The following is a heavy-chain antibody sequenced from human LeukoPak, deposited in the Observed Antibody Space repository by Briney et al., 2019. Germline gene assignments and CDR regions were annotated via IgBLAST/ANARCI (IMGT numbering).Heavy chain of an antibody. CDR2: IYSSGST. Sequence: SETLSLTCTVSGDPISSYYWSWVRQPPGKGLEWIGHIYSSGSTNYNPSLKSRVTISVDTSKNQFSLNLSSVTVADTAVYYCARSPLGRGMDVWGQGTTVTVSS. V-gene: IGHV4-59*12. CDR3: ARSPLGRGMDV. J-gene: IGHJ6*02. CDR1: GDPISSYY.